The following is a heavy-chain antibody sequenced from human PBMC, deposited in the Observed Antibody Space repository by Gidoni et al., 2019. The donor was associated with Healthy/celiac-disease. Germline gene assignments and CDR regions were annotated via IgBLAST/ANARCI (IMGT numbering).Heavy chain of an antibody. CDR2: FDPEEGET. CDR3: ATARAIYLGYQLLQSNLYTGIFDY. V-gene: IGHV1-24*01. Sequence: LEWMGGFDPEEGETISAQEFQGGLTMTEDTSTDTAYMELSSLRSEDTAVYYCATARAIYLGYQLLQSNLYTGIFDYWGQGTLVTVSS. J-gene: IGHJ4*02. D-gene: IGHD2-2*01.